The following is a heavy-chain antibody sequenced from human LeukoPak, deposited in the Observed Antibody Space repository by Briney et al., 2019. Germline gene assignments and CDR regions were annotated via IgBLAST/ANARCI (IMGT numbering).Heavy chain of an antibody. CDR3: ARVVYSHYWPEGMDV. Sequence: KPSETLSLTCTVSGGSISSYYWSWIRQPPGKGLEWIGYIYYSGSTNYNPSLRSRVTISIDTSKNQFSLKLSSVTAADTAVYYCARVVYSHYWPEGMDVWGQGTTVTVSS. CDR2: IYYSGST. V-gene: IGHV4-59*08. D-gene: IGHD4-11*01. CDR1: GGSISSYY. J-gene: IGHJ6*02.